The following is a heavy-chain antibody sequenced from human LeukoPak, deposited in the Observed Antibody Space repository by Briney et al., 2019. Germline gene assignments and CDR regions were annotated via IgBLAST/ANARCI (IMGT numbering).Heavy chain of an antibody. J-gene: IGHJ4*02. Sequence: SETLSLTCSVSGVSITSNYWSWIRQPPGKGLEWIGEINHSGSTNYNPSLKSRVTISVDTSKNQFSLKLSSVTAADTAVYYCARGQITMVRGVIITLYFDYWGQGTLVTVSS. CDR3: ARGQITMVRGVIITLYFDY. D-gene: IGHD3-10*01. V-gene: IGHV4-34*01. CDR1: GVSITSNY. CDR2: INHSGST.